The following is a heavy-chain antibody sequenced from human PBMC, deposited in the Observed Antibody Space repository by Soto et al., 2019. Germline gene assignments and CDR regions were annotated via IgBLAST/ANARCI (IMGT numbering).Heavy chain of an antibody. CDR1: GYAFTSYG. J-gene: IGHJ3*02. V-gene: IGHV1-18*01. Sequence: ASVKVSCKASGYAFTSYGISWVRQAPGQGLEWMGWISAYNGNTNYAQKLQGRVTMTTDTSTSTAYMELRSLRSDDTAVYYCARGINYGDYVGAFDIWGQGTMVTVSS. D-gene: IGHD4-17*01. CDR2: ISAYNGNT. CDR3: ARGINYGDYVGAFDI.